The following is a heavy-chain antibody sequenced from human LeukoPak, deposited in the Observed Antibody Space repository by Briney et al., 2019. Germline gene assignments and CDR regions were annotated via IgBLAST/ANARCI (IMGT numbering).Heavy chain of an antibody. CDR2: ISSSSSTI. V-gene: IGHV3-48*02. CDR1: GFTVSSNY. CDR3: ARDSEWELLRYYYYGMDV. J-gene: IGHJ6*02. Sequence: GGSLRLSCAASGFTVSSNYMSWVRQAPGKGLEWVSYISSSSSTIYYADSVKGRFTISRDNAKNSLYLQMNSLRDEDTAVYYCARDSEWELLRYYYYGMDVWGQGTTVTVSS. D-gene: IGHD1-26*01.